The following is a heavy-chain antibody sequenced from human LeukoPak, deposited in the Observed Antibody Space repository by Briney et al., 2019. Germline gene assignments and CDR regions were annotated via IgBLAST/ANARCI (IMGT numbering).Heavy chain of an antibody. CDR1: GFTFSSYA. CDR3: AKRDRELGFDY. V-gene: IGHV3-23*01. CDR2: ISGSGGST. Sequence: GGSLRLSCAASGFTFSSYAMSWVRQAPGKGLEWVSAISGSGGSTYYADSVKGRFTISRDNSKNTPYLQMNRLRAEDTAVYYCAKRDRELGFDYWGQGTLVTVSS. J-gene: IGHJ4*02. D-gene: IGHD7-27*01.